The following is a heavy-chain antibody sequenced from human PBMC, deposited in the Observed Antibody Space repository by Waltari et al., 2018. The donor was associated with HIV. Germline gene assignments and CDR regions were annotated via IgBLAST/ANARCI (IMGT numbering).Heavy chain of an antibody. CDR1: GASISSYY. V-gene: IGHV4-59*01. CDR2: IYYSGST. D-gene: IGHD3-22*01. Sequence: QVQLQESGPGLVKPSETLSLTCTVSGASISSYYWNWIRQPPGKGLEWIGYIYYSGSTKYNPSLKGRVTISVDTSKNKFSLVLRSVTAADTAVYYCAAVGYDRSGYPIEVYWGQGTLVTVSS. CDR3: AAVGYDRSGYPIEVY. J-gene: IGHJ4*02.